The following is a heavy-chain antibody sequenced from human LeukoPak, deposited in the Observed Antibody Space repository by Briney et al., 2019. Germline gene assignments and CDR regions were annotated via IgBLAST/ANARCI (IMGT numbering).Heavy chain of an antibody. CDR3: ARDPQLPLTGWFDP. CDR1: GYTFTSYG. CDR2: ISAYNGNT. J-gene: IGHJ5*02. D-gene: IGHD2-2*01. Sequence: VASVKVSCKASGYTFTSYGISWVRQAPGQGLEWMGWISAYNGNTNYAQKLQGRVTITTDTSTSTAYMELSRLRSDDTAVYYCARDPQLPLTGWFDPSGQGTLVTVSS. V-gene: IGHV1-18*01.